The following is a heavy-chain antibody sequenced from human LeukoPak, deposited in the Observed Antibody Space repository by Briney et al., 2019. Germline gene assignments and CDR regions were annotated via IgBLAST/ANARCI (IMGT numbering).Heavy chain of an antibody. CDR1: GFTLRTYT. CDR2: ISSDESST. CDR3: TRNPDGRNWFDP. Sequence: GGSLRLSCEASGFTLRTYTMNWVRQAPGKGLVWVSHISSDESSTTYADSVKGRFTISRDNRKNTLYLQMNSLRVEDTAMYYCTRNPDGRNWFDPWGQGTLVTVSS. D-gene: IGHD1-14*01. J-gene: IGHJ5*02. V-gene: IGHV3-74*01.